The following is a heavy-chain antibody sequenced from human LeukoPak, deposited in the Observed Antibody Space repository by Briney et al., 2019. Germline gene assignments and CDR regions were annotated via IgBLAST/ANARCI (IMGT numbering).Heavy chain of an antibody. V-gene: IGHV4-4*02. D-gene: IGHD4-17*01. CDR1: GFTFSSFAM. Sequence: GSLRLSCAASGFTFSSFAMHWVRQAPGKGLEWIGEIYHSGSSNYNPSLKSRVTISVDKSKNQFSLKLSSVTAADTTVYYCAGGLMTTGRSNFDYWGQGTLVTVSS. CDR2: IYHSGSS. CDR3: AGGLMTTGRSNFDY. J-gene: IGHJ4*02.